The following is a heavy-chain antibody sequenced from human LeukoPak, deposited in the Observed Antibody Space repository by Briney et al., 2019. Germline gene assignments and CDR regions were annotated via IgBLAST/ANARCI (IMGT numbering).Heavy chain of an antibody. V-gene: IGHV1-46*01. J-gene: IGHJ2*01. CDR3: ARKGAAGNWPFDL. Sequence: GASVKVSCKASGYTFTGYYMHWVRQAPGQGLEWMGIINPSGGSTSYAQKFQGRVTMTRDMSTSTVYMELSSLRSEDTAVYYCARKGAAGNWPFDLWGRGTLVTVSS. CDR1: GYTFTGYY. CDR2: INPSGGST. D-gene: IGHD6-19*01.